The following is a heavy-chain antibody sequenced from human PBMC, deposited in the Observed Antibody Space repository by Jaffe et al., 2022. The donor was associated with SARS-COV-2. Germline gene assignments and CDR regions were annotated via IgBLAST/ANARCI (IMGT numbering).Heavy chain of an antibody. J-gene: IGHJ4*02. D-gene: IGHD3-22*01. CDR3: AKRASTTNDNTGYSFKT. Sequence: EVQLLESGGGLVQPGGSLRLSCAASGFTFSSYAMSWVRQTPGEGLEWVSHLSGSGDTTYYADSVKGRFTISRDNSKNTLYLQMNSLRAEDTAVYYCAKRASTTNDNTGYSFKTWGQGTLVTVSS. CDR1: GFTFSSYA. CDR2: LSGSGDTT. V-gene: IGHV3-23*01.